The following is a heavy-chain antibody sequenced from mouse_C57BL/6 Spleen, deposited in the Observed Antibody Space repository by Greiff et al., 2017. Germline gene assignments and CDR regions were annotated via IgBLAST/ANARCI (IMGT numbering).Heavy chain of an antibody. D-gene: IGHD1-1*01. CDR3: ARDHYYGSRGNFDV. V-gene: IGHV1-82*01. CDR1: GYAFSSSW. CDR2: IYPGDGDT. Sequence: QVQLQQSGPELVKPGASVKISCKASGYAFSSSWMNWVKQRPGKGLEWIGRIYPGDGDTNYNGKFKGKATLTADKSSSTAYMQLSSLTSEDSAVYFWARDHYYGSRGNFDVWGTGTTVTVSS. J-gene: IGHJ1*03.